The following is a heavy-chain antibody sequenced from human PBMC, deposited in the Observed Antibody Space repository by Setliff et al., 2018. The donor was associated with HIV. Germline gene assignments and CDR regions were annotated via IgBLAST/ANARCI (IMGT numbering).Heavy chain of an antibody. CDR2: IKSKRDGGTI. D-gene: IGHD1-26*01. J-gene: IGHJ6*03. V-gene: IGHV3-15*01. CDR1: GLTFSEAW. Sequence: AGESLKISCVASGLTFSEAWMSWVRQAPGKGLEWIGRIKSKRDGGTIDYAVPVKGRFTISKDDSKDTLYLQMNNLKIEDSAVYYCRGVGSKYYSNYTDVWGTGTTVTVSS. CDR3: RGVGSKYYSNYTDV.